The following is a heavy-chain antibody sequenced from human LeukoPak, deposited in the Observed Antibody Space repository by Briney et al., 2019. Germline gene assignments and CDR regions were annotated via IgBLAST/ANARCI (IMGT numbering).Heavy chain of an antibody. V-gene: IGHV3-7*01. D-gene: IGHD2-2*01. CDR1: GFTFSSYW. Sequence: GGSLRLSCAASGFTFSSYWMSWVRQAPGKGLEWVANIKQDGSEKYYVDSVKGRFTISRDNAKNSLYLQMNSLRAEDTAVYYCARDHLRDQLPGSFDYWGQGTLVTVSS. CDR2: IKQDGSEK. CDR3: ARDHLRDQLPGSFDY. J-gene: IGHJ4*02.